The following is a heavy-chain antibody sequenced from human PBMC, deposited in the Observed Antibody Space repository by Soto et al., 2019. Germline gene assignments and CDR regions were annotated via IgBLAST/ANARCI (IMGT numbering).Heavy chain of an antibody. D-gene: IGHD3-10*01. CDR2: ISGYGTQT. Sequence: GGSLRLSCAASGFSFNTYALSWVRQAPGRGPEWVSTISGYGTQTYYADSVKGRFTISRDNSMNTLYLQVSSLRAEDTAVYYCAKAGTKVRGVIIFPLDYWGQGTLVTVSS. J-gene: IGHJ4*02. V-gene: IGHV3-23*01. CDR1: GFSFNTYA. CDR3: AKAGTKVRGVIIFPLDY.